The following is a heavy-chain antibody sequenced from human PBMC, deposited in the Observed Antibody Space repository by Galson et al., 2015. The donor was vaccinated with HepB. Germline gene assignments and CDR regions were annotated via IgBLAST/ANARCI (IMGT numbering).Heavy chain of an antibody. V-gene: IGHV3-30-3*01. CDR3: ARAVMITFGGLKRGMEV. Sequence: SLRLSCAASGFTFSSYAMHWVRQAPGKGLEWVALISYDGTNKYYADSVKGRFTISRDSSKNTLYVQMDSLRPEDTAVYFCARAVMITFGGLKRGMEVWGQGTTVTVSS. CDR2: ISYDGTNK. CDR1: GFTFSSYA. J-gene: IGHJ6*02. D-gene: IGHD3-16*01.